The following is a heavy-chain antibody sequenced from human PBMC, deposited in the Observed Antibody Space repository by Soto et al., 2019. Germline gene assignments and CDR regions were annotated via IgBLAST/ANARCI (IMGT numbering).Heavy chain of an antibody. J-gene: IGHJ6*02. Sequence: GASVKVSCKASGGTFSSYAISWVRQAPGQGLEWMGGIIPIFGTVNYAQKFQGRVTITADESTSTAYMELSSLRSEDTAVYYCARDGIGTTGYYYYYYGMDVWGQGTTVTVSS. V-gene: IGHV1-69*13. CDR2: IIPIFGTV. CDR3: ARDGIGTTGYYYYYYGMDV. D-gene: IGHD1-7*01. CDR1: GGTFSSYA.